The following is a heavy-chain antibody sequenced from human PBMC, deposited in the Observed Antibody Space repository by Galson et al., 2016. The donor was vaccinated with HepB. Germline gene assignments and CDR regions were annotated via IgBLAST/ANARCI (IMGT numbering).Heavy chain of an antibody. J-gene: IGHJ6*02. CDR1: GFTFSNYR. D-gene: IGHD3-16*01. V-gene: IGHV3-48*04. Sequence: SLRLSCAASGFTFSNYRMNWVRQAPGKGLEWLSYISSNSTIYYADSVKGRFTISRDNAERSLYLQMNSLRAEDTAVYYCVRGGSERYAGSNYYYYYGMDVWGQGTTVTVSS. CDR2: ISSNSTI. CDR3: VRGGSERYAGSNYYYYYGMDV.